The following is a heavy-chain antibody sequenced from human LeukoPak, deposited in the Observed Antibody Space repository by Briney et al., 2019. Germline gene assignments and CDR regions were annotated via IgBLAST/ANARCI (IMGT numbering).Heavy chain of an antibody. CDR1: GYTFTGYY. CDR2: INPNSGGT. J-gene: IGHJ4*02. D-gene: IGHD6-13*01. Sequence: ASVKVSCKASGYTFTGYYMHWVRQAPGQGIEWMGWINPNSGGTNYAQKFQGRVTMTRDTSISTAYMELSRLRSDDTAVYYCARVSGAPRIAAAGMDYWGQGTLVTVSS. CDR3: ARVSGAPRIAAAGMDY. V-gene: IGHV1-2*02.